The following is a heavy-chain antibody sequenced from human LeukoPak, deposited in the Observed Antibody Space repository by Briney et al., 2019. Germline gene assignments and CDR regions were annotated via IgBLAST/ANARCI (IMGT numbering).Heavy chain of an antibody. Sequence: GESLKISCKGSGYSFTSYWIGWVRQMPGKGLEWMGIIYPGDSDTRYSPSFQGQVTISADKSISTAYLQWSSLKASDTAMYYCARRRRRAAAFDAFDIWGQGTMVTVSS. D-gene: IGHD6-13*01. V-gene: IGHV5-51*01. CDR1: GYSFTSYW. CDR3: ARRRRRAAAFDAFDI. CDR2: IYPGDSDT. J-gene: IGHJ3*02.